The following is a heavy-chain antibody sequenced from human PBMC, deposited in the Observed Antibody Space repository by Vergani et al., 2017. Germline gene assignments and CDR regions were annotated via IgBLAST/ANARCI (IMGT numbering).Heavy chain of an antibody. CDR2: IYYSGST. Sequence: QVQLQESGPGLVKPSQTLSLTCTVSGGSISSGDYYWSWIRQPPGKGLEWIGYIYYSGSTNYNPSLKSRVTISVDTSKNQFSLKLSSVTAADTAVYYCARDPSDGGNPNWFDPWGQGTLVTVSS. CDR1: GGSISSGDYY. J-gene: IGHJ5*02. V-gene: IGHV4-61*08. CDR3: ARDPSDGGNPNWFDP. D-gene: IGHD4-23*01.